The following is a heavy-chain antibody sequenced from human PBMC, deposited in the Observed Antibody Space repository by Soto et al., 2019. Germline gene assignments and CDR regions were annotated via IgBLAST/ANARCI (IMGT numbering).Heavy chain of an antibody. Sequence: PGGSVRLSCTASGFTVSSNYVSWVRQAPGQGLEWVSVIYSGGSTYYADSVKGRFTISIDNCKSTLYLQMNSLRAEDTAVYYWARELVRDFSRPRYYGIDGWGQATTVTVSS. CDR3: ARELVRDFSRPRYYGIDG. CDR2: IYSGGST. D-gene: IGHD1-26*01. CDR1: GFTVSSNY. J-gene: IGHJ6*02. V-gene: IGHV3-53*01.